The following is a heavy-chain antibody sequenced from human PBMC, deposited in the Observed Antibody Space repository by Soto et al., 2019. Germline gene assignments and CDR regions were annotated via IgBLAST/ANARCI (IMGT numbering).Heavy chain of an antibody. Sequence: QAKEKGLEWMGWMNPNSGNTGYAQKFQGRVTMTRNTSISTAYMELSSLRSEGTAVYYCTRGRPYCSGDNCGDFDYWAQGTLVTGSS. CDR3: TRGRPYCSGDNCGDFDY. V-gene: IGHV1-8*01. CDR2: MNPNSGNT. J-gene: IGHJ4*02. D-gene: IGHD2-15*01.